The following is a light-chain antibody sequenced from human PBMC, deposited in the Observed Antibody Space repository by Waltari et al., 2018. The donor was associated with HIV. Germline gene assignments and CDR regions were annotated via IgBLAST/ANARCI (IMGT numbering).Light chain of an antibody. Sequence: QSALTQPASVSGSPGPSITISCTGTTRHIGGYNYASGHQHHPGRAPKLIIFEVSNRPSGVSNRFSGSKAGNTASLIISGLLAEDDADYYCSSYTSGTTWVFGGGTKLTVL. CDR2: EVS. CDR1: TRHIGGYNY. J-gene: IGLJ3*02. CDR3: SSYTSGTTWV. V-gene: IGLV2-14*01.